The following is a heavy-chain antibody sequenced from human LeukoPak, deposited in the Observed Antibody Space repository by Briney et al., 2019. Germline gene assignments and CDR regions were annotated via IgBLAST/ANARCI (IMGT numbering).Heavy chain of an antibody. D-gene: IGHD3-3*01. Sequence: GGSLRLSCAASGFTFSSYAMHWVRQAPGKGLEYVSAISSNGGSTYYANSVKGRFTISRDNSKNTLYLQMGSLRAEDMAVYYCARDPRDFWSGYFDYWGQGTLVTVSS. V-gene: IGHV3-64*01. CDR1: GFTFSSYA. CDR2: ISSNGGST. J-gene: IGHJ4*02. CDR3: ARDPRDFWSGYFDY.